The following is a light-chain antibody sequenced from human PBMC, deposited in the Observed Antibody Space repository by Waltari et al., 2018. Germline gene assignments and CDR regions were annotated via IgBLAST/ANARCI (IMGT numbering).Light chain of an antibody. Sequence: DIVMTKSTLSLPITPGEPASISCRSSQSLLHSNGNTYLHWYLQKPGQSPQLLIYGGSNRASGVPDRFSGTGSGTDFTLKISKVEAEDVGIYYCVQAIAFPLTFGGGTKVEIK. CDR3: VQAIAFPLT. CDR2: GGS. J-gene: IGKJ4*01. CDR1: QSLLHSNGNTY. V-gene: IGKV2-40*01.